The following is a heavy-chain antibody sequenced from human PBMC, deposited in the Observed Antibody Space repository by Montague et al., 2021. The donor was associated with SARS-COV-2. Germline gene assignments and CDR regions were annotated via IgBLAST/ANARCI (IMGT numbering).Heavy chain of an antibody. Sequence: SETLSLTCTVSGGSISSCYWSWIRQPPRKGLEWIGYIYYSGSTNYNPSLKSRVTISVDTSKNQFSLKLSSVTAADTAVYYCAREKVYCSSTSCYESWFDPWGQGTLVTVSS. D-gene: IGHD2-2*01. CDR3: AREKVYCSSTSCYESWFDP. CDR2: IYYSGST. CDR1: GGSISSCY. J-gene: IGHJ5*02. V-gene: IGHV4-59*01.